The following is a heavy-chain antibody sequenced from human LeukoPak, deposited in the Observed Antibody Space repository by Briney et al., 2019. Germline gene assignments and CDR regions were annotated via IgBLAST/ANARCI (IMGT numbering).Heavy chain of an antibody. V-gene: IGHV6-1*01. D-gene: IGHD2-2*01. CDR3: ARDPIVVVPAAMGNYYYYYGMDV. CDR2: TYYRSKWYN. Sequence: SQTLSLTCAMSGDSVSSNSAARNWIRQSPSRGLEWLGRTYYRSKWYNDYAVSVKSRITINPDTSKHQFSLQLNSVTPEDTAVYYCARDPIVVVPAAMGNYYYYYGMDVWGQGTTVTVSS. CDR1: GDSVSSNSAA. J-gene: IGHJ6*02.